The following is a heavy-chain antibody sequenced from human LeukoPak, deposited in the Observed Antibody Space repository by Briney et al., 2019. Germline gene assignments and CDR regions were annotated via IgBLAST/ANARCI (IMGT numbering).Heavy chain of an antibody. J-gene: IGHJ4*02. V-gene: IGHV3-23*01. CDR2: ISGSGGST. CDR3: VKGDGSGSFLPDY. Sequence: PGGSLRLSCAASGFTFSSYAMSWVRQAPGKGLERVSAISGSGGSTYYADSVKGRFTISRDNSKNTLYLQMNSLRAEDTAVYYCVKGDGSGSFLPDYWGQGTLVTVSS. D-gene: IGHD3-10*01. CDR1: GFTFSSYA.